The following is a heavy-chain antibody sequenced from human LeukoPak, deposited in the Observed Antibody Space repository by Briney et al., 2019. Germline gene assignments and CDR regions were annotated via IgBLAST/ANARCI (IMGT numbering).Heavy chain of an antibody. J-gene: IGHJ3*02. D-gene: IGHD5-24*01. CDR1: GYSLTSYW. CDR3: ARHGEDGYNHRGDAFDI. CDR2: IYPGDSDT. V-gene: IGHV5-51*01. Sequence: GESLKISRKGSGYSLTSYWISWVRQMPGKGLEWMGIIYPGDSDTRYSPSFQGQVTISADKSISTAYLQWSSLKASDTAMYYCARHGEDGYNHRGDAFDIWGQGTMVTVSS.